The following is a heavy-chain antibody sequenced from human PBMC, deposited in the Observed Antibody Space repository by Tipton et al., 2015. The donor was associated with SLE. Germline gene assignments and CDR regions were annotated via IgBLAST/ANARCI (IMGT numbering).Heavy chain of an antibody. D-gene: IGHD6-13*01. V-gene: IGHV1-69*18. CDR1: GDTFSSYT. CDR2: IIPIFGTV. J-gene: IGHJ4*02. Sequence: QLVQSGPEVKKPGSSVTVSCKTSGDTFSSYTISWVRQAPGQGLEWMGRIIPIFGTVMYAQKFQGRVTITVDESRSTAYMELTSLRSEDTAVFYCASGSETLRQQQAFHYWGQGTLVTVSS. CDR3: ASGSETLRQQQAFHY.